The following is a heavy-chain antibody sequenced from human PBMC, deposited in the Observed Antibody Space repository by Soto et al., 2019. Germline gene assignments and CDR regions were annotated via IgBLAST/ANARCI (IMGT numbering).Heavy chain of an antibody. V-gene: IGHV5-51*01. CDR3: ARGVVDPYYYYGMDV. D-gene: IGHD2-15*01. Sequence: PGESLNLSCTGSGYSFTSYLIGWVRQMPGKGLEWMGIIYPGDSDTRYSPSFQGQVTISADKSISTAYLQWSSLKASDTAMYYCARGVVDPYYYYGMDVWGQGTTVTVSS. J-gene: IGHJ6*02. CDR2: IYPGDSDT. CDR1: GYSFTSYL.